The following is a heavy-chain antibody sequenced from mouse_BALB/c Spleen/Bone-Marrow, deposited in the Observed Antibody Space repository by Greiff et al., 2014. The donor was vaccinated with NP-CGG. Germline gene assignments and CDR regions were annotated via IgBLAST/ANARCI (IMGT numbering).Heavy chain of an antibody. CDR1: GYAFSSSW. Sequence: VKLQESGPELVKPGASVKISCKASGYAFSSSWMNWVKQRPGQGLEWIGRIYPGDGDTNYNGKFKGKATLTADISSATAYMQLSSLTSVDSAVYFCAKSSGFYKMVYYSMDYWGQGTSVTVSS. V-gene: IGHV1-82*01. CDR3: AKSSGFYKMVYYSMDY. J-gene: IGHJ4*01. D-gene: IGHD2-1*01. CDR2: IYPGDGDT.